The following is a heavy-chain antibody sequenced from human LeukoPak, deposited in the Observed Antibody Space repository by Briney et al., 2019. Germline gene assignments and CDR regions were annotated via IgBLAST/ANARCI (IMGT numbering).Heavy chain of an antibody. CDR2: ISGSGGST. V-gene: IGHV3-23*01. CDR1: GFTFSSYG. J-gene: IGHJ4*02. CDR3: AKVRGAYFFDY. Sequence: GGSLRLSCAASGFTFSSYGMSWARQAPGKGLEWVSAISGSGGSTYYADSVKGRFTISRDNSKNTLYLQMNSLRAEDTAVYYCAKVRGAYFFDYWGQGTLVTVSS.